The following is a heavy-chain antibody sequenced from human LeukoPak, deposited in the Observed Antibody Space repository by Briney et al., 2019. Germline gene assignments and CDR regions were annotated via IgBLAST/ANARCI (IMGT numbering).Heavy chain of an antibody. CDR1: GFTFSAYW. J-gene: IGHJ4*02. CDR2: IDLDGSST. D-gene: IGHD1-26*01. Sequence: GGSLRLSCAASGFTFSAYWMHWVRQAPGKGLVWVSRIDLDGSSTSYADSVKGRFTISRDNTKNTLYLQMNSLGAEDTAVYYCARASYSGNIIGYWGQGTLVTVSS. V-gene: IGHV3-74*01. CDR3: ARASYSGNIIGY.